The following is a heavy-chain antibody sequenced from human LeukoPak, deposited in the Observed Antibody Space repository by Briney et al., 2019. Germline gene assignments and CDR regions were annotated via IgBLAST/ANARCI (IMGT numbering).Heavy chain of an antibody. CDR1: GYTFTGYY. Sequence: RASVKVSCKASGYTFTGYYMHWVRQAPGQGLEWMGWINPNSGGTNYAQKFQGRVTMTRDTSISTAYMELSRLRSDDTAVYYCARDIYDILTGLLDYWGQGTLVTVSS. CDR3: ARDIYDILTGLLDY. D-gene: IGHD3-9*01. V-gene: IGHV1-2*02. J-gene: IGHJ4*02. CDR2: INPNSGGT.